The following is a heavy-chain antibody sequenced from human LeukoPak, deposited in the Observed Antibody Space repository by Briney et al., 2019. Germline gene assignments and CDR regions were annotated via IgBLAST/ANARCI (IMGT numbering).Heavy chain of an antibody. V-gene: IGHV3-23*01. J-gene: IGHJ3*02. CDR1: GFTFSSYA. CDR2: ISGSGGST. CDR3: ARRIVVVITATPGNDAFGI. Sequence: PGGSLRLSCAASGFTFSSYAMSWVRQAPGKGLEWVSAISGSGGSTYYADSVKGRFTISRDNSKNTLYLQMNSLRAEDTAVYYCARRIVVVITATPGNDAFGIWGQGTMVTVSS. D-gene: IGHD2-15*01.